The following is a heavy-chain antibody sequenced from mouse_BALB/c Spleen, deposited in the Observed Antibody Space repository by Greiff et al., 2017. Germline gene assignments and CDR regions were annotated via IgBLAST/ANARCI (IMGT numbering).Heavy chain of an antibody. D-gene: IGHD2-3*01. V-gene: IGHV5-6*01. CDR1: GFTFSSYG. CDR3: ARMIYAMDY. J-gene: IGHJ4*01. Sequence: EVQRVESGGDLVKPGGSLKLSCAASGFTFSSYGMSWVRQTPDKRLEWVATISSGGSYTYYPDSVKGRFTISRDNAKNTLYLQMSSLKSEDTAMYYCARMIYAMDYWGQGTSVTVSS. CDR2: ISSGGSYT.